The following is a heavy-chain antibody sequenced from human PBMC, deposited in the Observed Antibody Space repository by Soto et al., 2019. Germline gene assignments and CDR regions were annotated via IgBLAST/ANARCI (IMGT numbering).Heavy chain of an antibody. D-gene: IGHD6-19*01. CDR3: AHRPSGWFLFDY. J-gene: IGHJ4*02. CDR2: MYWNGDK. V-gene: IGHV2-5*01. CDR1: GFSLSTSGVG. Sequence: QITLKESGPTLVKPTQTLTLTCTFSGFSLSTSGVGVGWIRQSPGKALQWLALMYWNGDKRYNPPLKTRLTITKDTSKNQVVLTLTNMDPVDTATYYCAHRPSGWFLFDYWGQGTLVTVSS.